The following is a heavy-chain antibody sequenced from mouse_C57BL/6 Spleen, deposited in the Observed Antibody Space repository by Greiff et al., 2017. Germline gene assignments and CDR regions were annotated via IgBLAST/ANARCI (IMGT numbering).Heavy chain of an antibody. D-gene: IGHD2-4*01. J-gene: IGHJ1*03. Sequence: QVQLQQPGTELVKPGASVKLSCKASGYTFTSYWMHWVKPRPGQGLEWIGNINPSNGGPNYNEKFKSKATLTVDKSSSTAYMQLSSLTSEDSAVYYCARSPVYYDYDYWYFEVGGTGTTVTVSS. V-gene: IGHV1-53*01. CDR2: INPSNGGP. CDR3: ARSPVYYDYDYWYFEV. CDR1: GYTFTSYW.